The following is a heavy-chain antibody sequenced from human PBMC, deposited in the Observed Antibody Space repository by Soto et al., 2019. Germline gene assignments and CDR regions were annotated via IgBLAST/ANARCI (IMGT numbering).Heavy chain of an antibody. J-gene: IGHJ4*02. V-gene: IGHV3-48*02. Sequence: PGGSLRLSCAASGFTFSTYDMNWVRQAPGKGLEWISFISGTSPTTSYADSVRGRFTISRDDARNSLYQQMNSLRDDDTAVYYCARDRDGDEDFDSWGQGTLVTVSS. D-gene: IGHD2-15*01. CDR3: ARDRDGDEDFDS. CDR2: ISGTSPTT. CDR1: GFTFSTYD.